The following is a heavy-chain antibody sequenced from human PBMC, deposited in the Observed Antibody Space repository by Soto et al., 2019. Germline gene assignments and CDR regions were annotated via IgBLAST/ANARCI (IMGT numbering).Heavy chain of an antibody. CDR3: ARVQGPYYGMDV. CDR1: GFTFSSYG. V-gene: IGHV3-33*01. Sequence: GGSLRLSCAASGFTFSSYGMHWVRQAPGKGLEWVAVIWFDGSNKYYADSVKGRFTISRDNSKNTLYLQMNSLRAEDTAVYYCARVQGPYYGMDVWGQGTTVTVSS. J-gene: IGHJ6*02. D-gene: IGHD4-4*01. CDR2: IWFDGSNK.